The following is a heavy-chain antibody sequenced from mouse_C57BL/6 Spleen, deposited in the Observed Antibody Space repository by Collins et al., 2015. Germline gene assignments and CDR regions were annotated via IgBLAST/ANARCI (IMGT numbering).Heavy chain of an antibody. CDR2: INPDSSTI. CDR1: GIDFSRYW. D-gene: IGHD2-2*01. CDR3: ARERYGYDGYFDV. Sequence: EVKLLQSGGSLVQPGGSLKLSCAASGIDFSRYWMSWVRRAPGKGLEWIGEINPDSSTINYAPSLKDKFIISRDNAKNTLYLQMSKVRSEDTALYYCARERYGYDGYFDVWGTGTTVTVSS. V-gene: IGHV4-1*01. J-gene: IGHJ1*03.